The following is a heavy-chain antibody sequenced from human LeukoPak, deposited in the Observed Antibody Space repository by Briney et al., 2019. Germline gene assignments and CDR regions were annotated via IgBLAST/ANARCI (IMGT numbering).Heavy chain of an antibody. CDR1: GYTFSMYN. CDR2: INTNTGNP. Sequence: VASVKVSCKASGYTFSMYNMHWVRQAPGQGLEWMGWINTNTGNPTYAQGFTGRFVFSLDTSVSTAYLQISSLKAEDTAVYYCARGPHSSGWVFDYWGQGTLVTVSS. D-gene: IGHD6-19*01. J-gene: IGHJ4*02. V-gene: IGHV7-4-1*02. CDR3: ARGPHSSGWVFDY.